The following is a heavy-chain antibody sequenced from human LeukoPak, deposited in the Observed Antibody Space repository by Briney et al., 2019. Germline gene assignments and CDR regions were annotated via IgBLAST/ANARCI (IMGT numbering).Heavy chain of an antibody. CDR1: GFTFSSYS. CDR3: ASSSGSSDAFDI. D-gene: IGHD1-26*01. Sequence: GRSLRLSCAASGFTFSSYSMNWVRQAPGKGLEWVSSISSSSSYIYYADSVKGRFTISRDNAKNSLYLQMNSLRAEDTAVYYCASSSGSSDAFDIWGQGTMVTVSS. J-gene: IGHJ3*02. V-gene: IGHV3-21*01. CDR2: ISSSSSYI.